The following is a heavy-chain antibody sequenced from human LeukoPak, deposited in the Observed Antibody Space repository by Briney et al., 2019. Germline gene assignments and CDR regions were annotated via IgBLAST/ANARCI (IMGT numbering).Heavy chain of an antibody. J-gene: IGHJ4*02. CDR1: GGSISSDSYY. D-gene: IGHD3-3*01. Sequence: PSETLSLTCTVSGGSISSDSYYWAWIRQPPGKGLEWIASIYYSGSTNYNPSLKSRVTISVDTSKNQFSLKLSSVTAADTAVYYCARSLQWFPFDYWGQGTLVTVSS. CDR3: ARSLQWFPFDY. CDR2: IYYSGST. V-gene: IGHV4-39*07.